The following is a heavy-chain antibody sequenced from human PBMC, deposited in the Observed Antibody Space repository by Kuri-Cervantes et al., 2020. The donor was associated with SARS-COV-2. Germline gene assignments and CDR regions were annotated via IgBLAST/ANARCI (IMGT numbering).Heavy chain of an antibody. V-gene: IGHV4-38-2*01. Sequence: GSLRLSCAVSGYSISSGYYWGWIRQPPGKGLEWIGSIYHSGSTYYNPPLKSRVTISVDTSKNQFSLKLSSVTAADTAVYYCARREIAAGRRWFDPWGQGTLVTVSS. D-gene: IGHD6-13*01. CDR1: GYSISSGYY. CDR2: IYHSGST. CDR3: ARREIAAGRRWFDP. J-gene: IGHJ5*02.